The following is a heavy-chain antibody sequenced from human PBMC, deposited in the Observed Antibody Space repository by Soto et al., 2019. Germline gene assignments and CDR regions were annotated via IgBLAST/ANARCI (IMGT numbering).Heavy chain of an antibody. CDR2: ISSSSSYI. CDR3: ARGGGRERLTRGDY. Sequence: EVQLVESGGGLVKPGGSLRLSCAASGFTFSSYSMNWVRQAPGKGLEWVSSISSSSSYIYYADSVKGRFTISRDNAKNSLYLQMNSLRAEDTAVYYCARGGGRERLTRGDYWGQGTLVTVSS. V-gene: IGHV3-21*01. D-gene: IGHD1-26*01. J-gene: IGHJ4*02. CDR1: GFTFSSYS.